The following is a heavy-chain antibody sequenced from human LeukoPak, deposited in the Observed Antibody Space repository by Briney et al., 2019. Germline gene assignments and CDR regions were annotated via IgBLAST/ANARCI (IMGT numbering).Heavy chain of an antibody. V-gene: IGHV4-34*01. Sequence: SETLSLTCAVYGGSFSGYYWSWIRQPPGKGLEWIGEINHSGSTNYNPSLKSRVTISIDMSKNQFSLKLSSVTATDTAVYYCARLVCGGGSCPAEFDYWGQGTLVTVSS. CDR1: GGSFSGYY. CDR2: INHSGST. J-gene: IGHJ4*02. CDR3: ARLVCGGGSCPAEFDY. D-gene: IGHD2-15*01.